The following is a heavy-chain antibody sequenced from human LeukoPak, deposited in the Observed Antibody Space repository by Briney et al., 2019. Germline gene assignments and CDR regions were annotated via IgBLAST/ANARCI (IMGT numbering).Heavy chain of an antibody. CDR3: ATFVPYSDNSDFYIHAFHI. CDR1: GYSLTELS. D-gene: IGHD3-22*01. Sequence: ASVKVSCKVSGYSLTELSMHWVRQSLGKGLEWMGAFDPGDAETIYAQNFQGRVTLTEDTSTDTAYMELTSLRAEDTALYYCATFVPYSDNSDFYIHAFHIWGRGTTVTVSS. J-gene: IGHJ3*02. CDR2: FDPGDAET. V-gene: IGHV1-24*01.